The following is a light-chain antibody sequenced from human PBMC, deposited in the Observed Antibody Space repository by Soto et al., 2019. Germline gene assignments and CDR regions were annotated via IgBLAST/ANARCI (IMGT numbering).Light chain of an antibody. CDR3: SSYTSSNTLEV. Sequence: QSALIQPASVSGSPGQSITISCTGTSRDVGGSNYVSWYQHHPHRAPKLLIYEVNYRPSGVSSRFSGSKSGNTASLTISGLQAEYEADYYCSSYTSSNTLEVFGVGTKVTVL. V-gene: IGLV2-14*01. CDR2: EVN. CDR1: SRDVGGSNY. J-gene: IGLJ1*01.